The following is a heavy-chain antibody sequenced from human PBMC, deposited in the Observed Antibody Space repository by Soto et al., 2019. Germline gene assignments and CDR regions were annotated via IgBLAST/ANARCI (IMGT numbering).Heavy chain of an antibody. CDR3: ARHGVVRGVREYRDVY. CDR2: IYYSGST. CDR1: GGSISSYY. D-gene: IGHD3-10*01. V-gene: IGHV4-59*08. Sequence: SETLSLTCTVSGGSISSYYWSWIRQPPGKGLDWIGYIYYSGSTNYNPSLKSRFTISVDTSKNQFSLKLSSVTAADTAVYYCARHGVVRGVREYRDVYWGQGTLVTVPS. J-gene: IGHJ4*02.